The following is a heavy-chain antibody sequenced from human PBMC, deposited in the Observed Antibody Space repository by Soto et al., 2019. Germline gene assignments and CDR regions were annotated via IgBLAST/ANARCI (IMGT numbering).Heavy chain of an antibody. CDR1: VGSFSFYY. D-gene: IGHD3-16*01. V-gene: IGHV4-59*01. CDR2: IYDSGAT. CDR3: ARDWGPYWFDP. Sequence: SEALSITCAVYVGSFSFYYWNWIRQPPVKQMEWIGYIYDSGATKYNPSLKSRVTISQDTSKNQFSLKMNSVTPSDTAVYYCARDWGPYWFDPWGQGILVTVSS. J-gene: IGHJ5*02.